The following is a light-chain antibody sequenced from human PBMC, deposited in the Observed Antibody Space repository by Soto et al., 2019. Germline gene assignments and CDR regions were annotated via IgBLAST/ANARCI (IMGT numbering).Light chain of an antibody. V-gene: IGKV3-11*01. CDR3: QQRSNWPPIT. J-gene: IGKJ5*01. CDR1: QSVISY. CDR2: DAS. Sequence: EIVLTQSPSTLSLSPGERAPLSCRASQSVISYLAWYQQKPGQAPRLLIYDASNRATGIPARFSGSGSGTDFTLPISSLEPEDFAVYYCQQRSNWPPITFGQGTRLEIK.